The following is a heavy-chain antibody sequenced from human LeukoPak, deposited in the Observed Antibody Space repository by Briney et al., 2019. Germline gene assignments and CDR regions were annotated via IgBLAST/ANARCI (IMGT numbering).Heavy chain of an antibody. V-gene: IGHV3-30-3*01. CDR3: ARGESMIVGAFDI. CDR2: ISYDGSNK. J-gene: IGHJ3*02. D-gene: IGHD3-22*01. CDR1: GFTFSSYA. Sequence: PGGSLRLSCAASGFTFSSYAMHWVRQAPGKGLEWVAVISYDGSNKYYADSVKGRFTISRDNSKNTLYVQMNSLRAEDTAVYYCARGESMIVGAFDIWGQGTMVTVSS.